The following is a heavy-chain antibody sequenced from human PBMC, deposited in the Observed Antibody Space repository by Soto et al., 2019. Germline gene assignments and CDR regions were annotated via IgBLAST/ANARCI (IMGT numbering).Heavy chain of an antibody. Sequence: QVQLVESGGGVVQPGRSLRLSCAASGFTFSSYAMHWVRQAPGKGLEWVAVISYDGSNKYYADSVKGRFTISRDNSKNTLYLQMNSLRAEDTAVYYCAREGGHYGMDVWGQGTTVTVSS. J-gene: IGHJ6*02. CDR3: AREGGHYGMDV. CDR1: GFTFSSYA. V-gene: IGHV3-30-3*01. D-gene: IGHD3-16*01. CDR2: ISYDGSNK.